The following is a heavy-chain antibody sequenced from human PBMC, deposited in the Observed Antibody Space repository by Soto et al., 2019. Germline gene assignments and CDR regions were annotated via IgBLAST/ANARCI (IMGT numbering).Heavy chain of an antibody. CDR1: GGFISSGGYY. CDR2: IYYSGST. D-gene: IGHD4-17*01. J-gene: IGHJ5*02. CDR3: ARECVDYGDCDFRDWFDP. Sequence: TFSLTCTVSGGFISSGGYYWILIRQHPGKGLEWIGYIYYSGSTYYNPSLKSRVTISVDTSKNQFSLKLSSVTAADTAVYYCARECVDYGDCDFRDWFDPWGQGTLVSVSS. V-gene: IGHV4-31*03.